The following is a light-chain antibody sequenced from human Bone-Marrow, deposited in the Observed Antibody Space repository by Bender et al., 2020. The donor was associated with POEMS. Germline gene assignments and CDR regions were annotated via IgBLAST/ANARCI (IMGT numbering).Light chain of an antibody. CDR2: EDT. Sequence: QSALTQPASVSGSPGQSITISCTGTSSDVGPYNLVSWYQQHPGKAPKVIIYEDTKRPSGVSDRFSGSNSGNTASLTISWLQAEDEANYSCCSYAGSSTTVFGGGTKLTVL. CDR1: SSDVGPYNL. J-gene: IGLJ3*02. CDR3: CSYAGSSTTV. V-gene: IGLV2-23*01.